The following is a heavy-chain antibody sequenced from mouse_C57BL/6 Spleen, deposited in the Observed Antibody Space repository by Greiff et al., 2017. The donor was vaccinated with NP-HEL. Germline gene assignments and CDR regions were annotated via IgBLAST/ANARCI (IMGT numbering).Heavy chain of an antibody. V-gene: IGHV2-6*01. CDR2: IWGVGST. CDR1: GFSLTSYG. J-gene: IGHJ3*01. CDR3: ASTLYGSSLAY. Sequence: VQGVESGPGLVAPSQSLSITCTVSGFSLTSYGVDWVRQSPGKGLEWLGVIWGVGSTNYNSALKSRLSISKDNSKSQVFLKMNSLQTDDTAMYYCASTLYGSSLAYWGQGTLVTVSA. D-gene: IGHD1-1*01.